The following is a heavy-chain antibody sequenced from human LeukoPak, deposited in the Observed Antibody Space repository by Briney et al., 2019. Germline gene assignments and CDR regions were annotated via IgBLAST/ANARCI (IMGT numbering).Heavy chain of an antibody. CDR1: GGSISSYY. CDR3: ARHQDGFDYGEFDY. CDR2: IYTSGST. D-gene: IGHD5-24*01. Sequence: PSETLSLTCTVSGGSISSYYWSWIRQPAGKGLEWIGRIYTSGSTNYNPSLKSRVTMSVDTSKNQFSLKLSSVTAADTAVYYCARHQDGFDYGEFDYWGQGTLVTVSS. V-gene: IGHV4-4*07. J-gene: IGHJ4*02.